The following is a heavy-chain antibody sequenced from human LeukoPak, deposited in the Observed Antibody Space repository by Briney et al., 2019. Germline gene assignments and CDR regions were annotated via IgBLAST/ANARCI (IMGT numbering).Heavy chain of an antibody. CDR3: ARSGRYYDSSGYPSSD. CDR1: GYTFTSYA. J-gene: IGHJ4*02. Sequence: GASVKVSCKASGYTFTSYAMNWVRQAPGQGLEWMGWINTNTGNPTYAQGFTGRFVFSLDTSVSTAYLQISSLKAEDTAVYYCARSGRYYDSSGYPSSDWGQGTLVTVSS. CDR2: INTNTGNP. V-gene: IGHV7-4-1*02. D-gene: IGHD3-22*01.